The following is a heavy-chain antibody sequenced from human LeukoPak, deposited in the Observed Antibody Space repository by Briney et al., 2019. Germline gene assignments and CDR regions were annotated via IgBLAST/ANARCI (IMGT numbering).Heavy chain of an antibody. CDR3: AKVDIVVVPAAFDY. CDR2: IRYDGSDK. D-gene: IGHD2-2*01. V-gene: IGHV3-30*02. CDR1: GFTFSSYG. J-gene: IGHJ4*02. Sequence: GGSLRLSCAASGFTFSSYGMHWVRQAPGKGLEWVAFIRYDGSDKYYADSVKGRFTISRDNSKNTLYLQMNSLRAEDTAAYYCAKVDIVVVPAAFDYWGQGTLVTVSS.